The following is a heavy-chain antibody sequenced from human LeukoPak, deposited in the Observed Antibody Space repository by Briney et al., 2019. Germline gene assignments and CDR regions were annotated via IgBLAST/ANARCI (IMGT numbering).Heavy chain of an antibody. Sequence: SETLSLTCTVSGGSISSSSYYWGWIRQPPGKGLERIGSIYYSGSTYYNPSLKSRVTISVDTSKNQFSLKLSSVTAADTAVYYCARQAPAIDYGDYLMAYYYYYMDVWGKGTTVTVSS. CDR2: IYYSGST. V-gene: IGHV4-39*01. J-gene: IGHJ6*03. CDR3: ARQAPAIDYGDYLMAYYYYYMDV. CDR1: GGSISSSSYY. D-gene: IGHD4-17*01.